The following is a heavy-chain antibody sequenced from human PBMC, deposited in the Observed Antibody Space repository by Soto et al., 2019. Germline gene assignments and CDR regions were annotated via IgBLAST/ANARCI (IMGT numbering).Heavy chain of an antibody. V-gene: IGHV4-34*01. J-gene: IGHJ5*02. CDR3: ARVRDIVVVVAAAGQNWFDP. Sequence: QVQLQQWGAGLLKPSETLSLTCAVYGGSFSGYYWSWIRQPPGKGLEWIGEINHSGSTNYNPSLKSRVTVSVDTSKNQFSLKLSSVTAADTAVYYCARVRDIVVVVAAAGQNWFDPWGQGTLVTVSS. CDR2: INHSGST. D-gene: IGHD2-15*01. CDR1: GGSFSGYY.